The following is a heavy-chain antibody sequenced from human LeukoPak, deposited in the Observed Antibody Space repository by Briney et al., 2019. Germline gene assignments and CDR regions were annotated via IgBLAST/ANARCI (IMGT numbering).Heavy chain of an antibody. V-gene: IGHV1-46*01. CDR2: INPSGGST. J-gene: IGHJ6*02. D-gene: IGHD2/OR15-2a*01. CDR3: ARFHADYFYTYGMDV. CDR1: GYTFTSYY. Sequence: ASVKVSCKASGYTFTSYYMHWVRQAPGQGLEWMGIINPSGGSTSYAQKFQGRVTLTTDTPTSTAYMEMRSLRSDDTAVYYCARFHADYFYTYGMDVWGQGTTVTVSS.